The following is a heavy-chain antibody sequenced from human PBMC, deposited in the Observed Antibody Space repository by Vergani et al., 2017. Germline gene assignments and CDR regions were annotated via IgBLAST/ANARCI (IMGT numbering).Heavy chain of an antibody. Sequence: EVQLVESGGTLVQPGGSLRLSCVASGFTFRNHWMSRVRQAPGKGLEWVAKIKQDGSDKFYADSVKGRFTISRDNAKNSVYLQMNSLGAEDTAVYYCTRDERGKDYWGQGTLVTVSS. CDR3: TRDERGKDY. CDR2: IKQDGSDK. J-gene: IGHJ4*02. CDR1: GFTFRNHW. V-gene: IGHV3-7*01.